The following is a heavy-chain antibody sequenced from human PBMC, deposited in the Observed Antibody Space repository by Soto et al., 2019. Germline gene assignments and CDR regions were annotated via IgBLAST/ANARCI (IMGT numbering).Heavy chain of an antibody. CDR3: AKDLGRYYDFWSGSNWFDP. Sequence: GGSLRLSCAASGFTFSSYGMHWVRQAPGKGLEWVAVISYDGSNKYYADSVKGRFTISRDNSKNTLYLQMNSLRAEDTAVYYCAKDLGRYYDFWSGSNWFDPWGQGTLVTVSS. CDR1: GFTFSSYG. J-gene: IGHJ5*02. V-gene: IGHV3-30*18. CDR2: ISYDGSNK. D-gene: IGHD3-3*01.